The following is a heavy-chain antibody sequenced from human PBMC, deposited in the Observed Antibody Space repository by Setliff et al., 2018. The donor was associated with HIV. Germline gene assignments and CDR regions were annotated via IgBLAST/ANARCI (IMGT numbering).Heavy chain of an antibody. D-gene: IGHD3-9*01. Sequence: PSETLSLTCTISGGSIIRRDYYWGWIRQPPGKGLQWIGSIHYSGSTYYQPSLRSRVSISVDTSKKQFSLDLSSVTAADTAVYFCARAIVKTGYHTKSRVFDYWGQGTLVTVSS. CDR1: GGSIIRRDYY. V-gene: IGHV4-39*07. CDR2: IHYSGST. J-gene: IGHJ4*02. CDR3: ARAIVKTGYHTKSRVFDY.